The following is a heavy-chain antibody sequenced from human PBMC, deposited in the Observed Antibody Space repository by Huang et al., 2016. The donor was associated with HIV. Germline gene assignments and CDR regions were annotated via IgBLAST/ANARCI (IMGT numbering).Heavy chain of an antibody. J-gene: IGHJ4*02. Sequence: QLQLQESGPGQVKPSETLSLTCTVSGDFISSTNYYWVWIRQSPGKGLEGVGSVYQRGSTNYNPSLKSRVTLSVDTSRNQLALRLNSVTAADTAVYYCASQHIGAAATWFWGRGTQVAVSS. V-gene: IGHV4-39*01. D-gene: IGHD6-13*01. CDR1: GDFISSTNYY. CDR3: ASQHIGAAATWF. CDR2: VYQRGST.